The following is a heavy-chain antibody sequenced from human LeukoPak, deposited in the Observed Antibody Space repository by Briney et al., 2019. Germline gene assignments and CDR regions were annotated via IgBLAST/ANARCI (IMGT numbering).Heavy chain of an antibody. D-gene: IGHD2-15*01. CDR3: ARYGCNSLACYEGY. J-gene: IGHJ1*01. V-gene: IGHV1-18*01. CDR2: ISVHDGHT. CDR1: GYSFGNYG. Sequence: ASVKVSCKTSGYSFGNYGVTWERQAPGQGLEWMGWISVHDGHTNYAEKFQDRVTMTADTSTNTAYMELTSLRSDDTAVYYCARYGCNSLACYEGYWGQGTLVTVSS.